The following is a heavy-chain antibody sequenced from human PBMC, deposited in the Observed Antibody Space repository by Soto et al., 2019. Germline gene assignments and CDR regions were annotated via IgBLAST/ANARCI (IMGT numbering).Heavy chain of an antibody. J-gene: IGHJ6*02. D-gene: IGHD3-10*01. CDR1: GFTFSSYA. Sequence: PGGSLRLSCAASGFTFSSYAMHWVRQAPGKGLEWVAVISYDGSNKYYADSVKGRFTISRDNSKNTLYLQMNSLRAEDTAVYYCARDPGRFSGYYYGMDVWGQGTTVTVSS. CDR2: ISYDGSNK. CDR3: ARDPGRFSGYYYGMDV. V-gene: IGHV3-30-3*01.